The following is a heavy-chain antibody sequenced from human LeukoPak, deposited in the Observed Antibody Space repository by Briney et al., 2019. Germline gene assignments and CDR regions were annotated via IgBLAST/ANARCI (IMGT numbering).Heavy chain of an antibody. V-gene: IGHV3-7*03. CDR2: IKQDGSEK. Sequence: QPGGSLRLSCAASGFTFSNYWMNWVRQAPGQGLEWVANIKQDGSEKYYVDSVKGRFTISRDNAKNSPHLQLNSLRAEDTAVYYCARDRGYCSGETCYAAVDIWGQGTVVTVSS. CDR3: ARDRGYCSGETCYAAVDI. CDR1: GFTFSNYW. J-gene: IGHJ3*02. D-gene: IGHD2-15*01.